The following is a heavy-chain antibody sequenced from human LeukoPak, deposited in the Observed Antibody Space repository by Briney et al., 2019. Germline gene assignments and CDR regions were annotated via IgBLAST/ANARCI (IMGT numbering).Heavy chain of an antibody. V-gene: IGHV1-46*01. Sequence: ASVKVSCKASGYTFTSYYMHWVRQAPGQGLEWMGIISPSGGSTSYAQKFQGRVTMTRDTSTSTVYMELSSLRSEDTAVYYCARPAGSYQLLVGYYFDHWGQGTLVTVSS. D-gene: IGHD2-2*01. CDR2: ISPSGGST. CDR1: GYTFTSYY. J-gene: IGHJ4*02. CDR3: ARPAGSYQLLVGYYFDH.